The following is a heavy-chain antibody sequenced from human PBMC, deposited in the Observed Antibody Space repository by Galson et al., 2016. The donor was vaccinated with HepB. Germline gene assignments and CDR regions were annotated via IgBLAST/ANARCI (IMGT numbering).Heavy chain of an antibody. J-gene: IGHJ4*02. CDR1: GDSVSSNSAA. D-gene: IGHD3-10*01. CDR2: TYYRARWYN. V-gene: IGHV6-1*01. Sequence: CAISGDSVSSNSAAWNWLRQSPSRGLEWLGRTYYRARWYNDYAVSVKSRITINPDTSKNQFSLHLNSVTPEDTAVYYCARGVRFGSLDYWGQGTLVTASS. CDR3: ARGVRFGSLDY.